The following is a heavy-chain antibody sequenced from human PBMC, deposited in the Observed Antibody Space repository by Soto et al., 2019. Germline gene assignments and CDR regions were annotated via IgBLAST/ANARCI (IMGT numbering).Heavy chain of an antibody. J-gene: IGHJ3*02. V-gene: IGHV3-53*04. Sequence: GGSLRLSCAASGFTVSSNYMSWVRQAPWKGLEWVSVIYSGGSTYYADSVKGRFTISRHNSKNTLYLQMNSLRAEDTAVYYCARDRSIAAASSRRAFDIWGQGTMVTVS. D-gene: IGHD6-13*01. CDR2: IYSGGST. CDR3: ARDRSIAAASSRRAFDI. CDR1: GFTVSSNY.